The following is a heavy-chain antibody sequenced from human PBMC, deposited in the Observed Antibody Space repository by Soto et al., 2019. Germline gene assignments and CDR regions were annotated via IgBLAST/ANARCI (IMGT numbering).Heavy chain of an antibody. CDR1: GGSISSGGYY. Sequence: PSETLSLTCTVSGGSISSGGYYWSWIRQHPGKGLEWIGYIYYSGSTYYNPSLKSRVTISVDTSKNQFSLKLSSLRSEDTAVYYCARDSRWLVQGNYYYGMDVWGQGTTVTVSS. D-gene: IGHD6-19*01. J-gene: IGHJ6*02. CDR2: IYYSGST. V-gene: IGHV4-31*03. CDR3: ARDSRWLVQGNYYYGMDV.